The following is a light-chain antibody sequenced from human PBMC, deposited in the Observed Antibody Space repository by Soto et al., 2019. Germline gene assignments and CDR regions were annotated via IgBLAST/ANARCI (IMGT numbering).Light chain of an antibody. CDR3: MQALQTGYT. Sequence: DIVMTQSPLSLPVTPGEPASISCRSSQSLLHSNGYNYLDWYLQKPGQSPQLLIYLGSNRASGVPDRFSGSGSGTDFTLKISRVDAEDVGVYYCMQALQTGYTFGQGTKLEIK. J-gene: IGKJ2*01. CDR1: QSLLHSNGYNY. CDR2: LGS. V-gene: IGKV2-28*01.